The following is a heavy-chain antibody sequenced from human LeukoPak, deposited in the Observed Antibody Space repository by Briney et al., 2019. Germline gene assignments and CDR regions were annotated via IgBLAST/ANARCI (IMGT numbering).Heavy chain of an antibody. Sequence: PGGSLRLSCAASGFTFDDYAMHWVRQAPGKGLEWVSGISWNSGSIGYADSVKGRFTISRDNAKNSLYLQMNSLRAEDTALYYCAKAIFGVDHYYYGMDVWGQGTTVTVSS. CDR1: GFTFDDYA. CDR3: AKAIFGVDHYYYGMDV. J-gene: IGHJ6*02. D-gene: IGHD3-3*01. CDR2: ISWNSGSI. V-gene: IGHV3-9*01.